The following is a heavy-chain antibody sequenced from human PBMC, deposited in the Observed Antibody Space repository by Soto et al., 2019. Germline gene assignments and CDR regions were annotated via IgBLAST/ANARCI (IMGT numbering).Heavy chain of an antibody. Sequence: GESLKISCKGSGYSFTSYWIGWVRQMPGKGLEWMGIIYPGDSDTRYSPSIQGQVTISADKSISTAYLQWSSLKASDTAMYYCASLPIQLWFGSGGHMDVWGQGTTVTVSS. D-gene: IGHD5-18*01. CDR1: GYSFTSYW. J-gene: IGHJ6*02. V-gene: IGHV5-51*01. CDR3: ASLPIQLWFGSGGHMDV. CDR2: IYPGDSDT.